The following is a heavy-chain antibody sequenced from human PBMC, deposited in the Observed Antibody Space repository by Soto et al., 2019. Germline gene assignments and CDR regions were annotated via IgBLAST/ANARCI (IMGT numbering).Heavy chain of an antibody. CDR3: AKDIEGDYGGNSYY. Sequence: QVQLVESGGGVVQPGRSLRLSCAASGFTFSSYGMHWVRQAPGKGLEWVAVISYDGSNKYYADSVKGRFTISRDNSKNTLYLQMNSLRAEDTAVYYCAKDIEGDYGGNSYYWGQGTLVTVSS. CDR1: GFTFSSYG. J-gene: IGHJ4*02. D-gene: IGHD4-17*01. CDR2: ISYDGSNK. V-gene: IGHV3-30*18.